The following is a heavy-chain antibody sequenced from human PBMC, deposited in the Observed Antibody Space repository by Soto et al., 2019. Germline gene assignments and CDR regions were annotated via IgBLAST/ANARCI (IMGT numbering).Heavy chain of an antibody. D-gene: IGHD5-18*01. CDR1: GFSFSRYG. V-gene: IGHV3-30*18. CDR3: SKAMILSYDSDAFDV. CDR2: ISYDESTT. Sequence: QVQLVESGGGVVQPGRSLRLSCAASGFSFSRYGIHWVRQAPGKGLEWVAVISYDESTTFYADSVKGRFTISRDNSKNTLFLQMNSLRPEDTAGYYCSKAMILSYDSDAFDVWGQGTMVTVSS. J-gene: IGHJ3*01.